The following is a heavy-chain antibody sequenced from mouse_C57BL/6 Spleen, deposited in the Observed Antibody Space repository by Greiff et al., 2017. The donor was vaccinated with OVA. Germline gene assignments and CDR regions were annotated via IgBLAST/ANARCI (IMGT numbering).Heavy chain of an antibody. CDR2: IWSDGST. J-gene: IGHJ4*01. D-gene: IGHD2-3*01. CDR3: ARHGGYYHYAMDY. CDR1: GFSLTSYG. Sequence: VKLMESGPGLVAPSQSLSITCTVSGFSLTSYGVHWVRQPPGKGLEWLVVIWSDGSTTYNSALKSRLSISKDNSKSQVFLKMNSLQTDDTAMYYCARHGGYYHYAMDYWGQGTSVTVSS. V-gene: IGHV2-6-1*01.